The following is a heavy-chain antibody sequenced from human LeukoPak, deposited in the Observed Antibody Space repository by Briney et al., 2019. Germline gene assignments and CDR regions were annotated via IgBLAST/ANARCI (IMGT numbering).Heavy chain of an antibody. Sequence: GGSLRLSCAASGFTFSGYAMNWFRQAPGKGQEWVSGISGSGGSTFYADSVKGRFTISRDISKNTLYLQMNSLRAEDTAVYYCAKVKVFGSYDYWGQGTLVTVSS. V-gene: IGHV3-23*01. J-gene: IGHJ4*02. D-gene: IGHD3-3*01. CDR2: ISGSGGST. CDR3: AKVKVFGSYDY. CDR1: GFTFSGYA.